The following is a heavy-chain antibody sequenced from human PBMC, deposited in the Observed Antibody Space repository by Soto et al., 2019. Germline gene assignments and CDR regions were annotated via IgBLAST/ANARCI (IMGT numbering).Heavy chain of an antibody. CDR2: INHSGST. J-gene: IGHJ4*02. CDR3: ARVWFGELLIDY. Sequence: SETLSLTCAVYGGSFSGYYWSWIRQPPGKGLEWIGEINHSGSTNYNPSLKSRVTISVDTSKNQFSLKLSSVTAADTAVHYCARVWFGELLIDYWGQGTLVTVSS. CDR1: GGSFSGYY. V-gene: IGHV4-34*01. D-gene: IGHD3-10*01.